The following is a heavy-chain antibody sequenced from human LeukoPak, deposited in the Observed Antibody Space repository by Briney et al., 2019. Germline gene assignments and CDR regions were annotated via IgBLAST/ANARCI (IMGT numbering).Heavy chain of an antibody. Sequence: SETLSLTCTVSGGSISSYYWSWIRQPPGKGLEWIGYIYYSGSTNYNPSLKSRVTISVDTSKNQFSLKLSSVTAADTAVYYCARVQNYGSGNCWFDPWGQGTLVTVSS. CDR2: IYYSGST. D-gene: IGHD3-10*01. J-gene: IGHJ5*02. CDR1: GGSISSYY. V-gene: IGHV4-59*01. CDR3: ARVQNYGSGNCWFDP.